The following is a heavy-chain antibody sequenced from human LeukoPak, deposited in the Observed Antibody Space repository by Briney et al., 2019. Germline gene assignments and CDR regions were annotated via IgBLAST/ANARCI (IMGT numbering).Heavy chain of an antibody. J-gene: IGHJ4*02. D-gene: IGHD4-11*01. Sequence: PSETLSLTCTVSGDSMTRGGYSWSWVRQHPGKGLEWIGFIYHSGTTFYNPSLEGRAAISVDTSQNQFSLKLTSVTAADTAVYYCARAVDYRSYFDYWGQGTLVTVSS. CDR3: ARAVDYRSYFDY. V-gene: IGHV4-31*03. CDR2: IYHSGTT. CDR1: GDSMTRGGYS.